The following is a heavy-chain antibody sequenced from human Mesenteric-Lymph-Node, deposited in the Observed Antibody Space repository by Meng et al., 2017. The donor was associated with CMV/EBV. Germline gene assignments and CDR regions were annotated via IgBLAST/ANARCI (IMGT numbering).Heavy chain of an antibody. CDR2: ISPYNGDT. CDR3: ATVTYDGSGSYYNWFHP. J-gene: IGHJ5*02. V-gene: IGHV1-18*01. CDR1: NYTLTTHG. D-gene: IGHD3-10*01. Sequence: PVKVPCKTSNYTLTTHGIVWVRQAPGQGLAWFGWISPYNGDTKYAQNFQWRLTLTTDTSTRTAYMDLRSLTSDDTAVYYCATVTYDGSGSYYNWFHPWGQGTLVTVSS.